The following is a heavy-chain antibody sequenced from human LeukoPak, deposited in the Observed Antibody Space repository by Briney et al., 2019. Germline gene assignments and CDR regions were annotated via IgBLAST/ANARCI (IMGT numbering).Heavy chain of an antibody. CDR1: GGSISSSSYY. CDR2: IYYSGST. Sequence: SETLSLTCTVSGGSISSSSYYWGWIRQPPGKGLEWIGSIYYSGSTYYNPSLKSRVTISVDTSKNQFSLKLSSVTAADTAVYYCARDHYYDSSGYYWGQGTLVTVSS. CDR3: ARDHYYDSSGYY. V-gene: IGHV4-39*07. J-gene: IGHJ4*02. D-gene: IGHD3-22*01.